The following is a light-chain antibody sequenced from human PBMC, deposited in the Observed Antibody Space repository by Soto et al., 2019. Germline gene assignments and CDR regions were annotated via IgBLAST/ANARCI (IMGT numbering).Light chain of an antibody. CDR2: GAS. J-gene: IGKJ5*01. Sequence: EIVLTQSPGTLSLSPGERATLSCRASQSVSTNYLAWYQQKPGQAPRLLIYGASSRATGIPDRFSGSGSGTDFTLTIRRLEPEDFAMYYCQQYGSSPPITFGQGTRLETK. V-gene: IGKV3-20*01. CDR3: QQYGSSPPIT. CDR1: QSVSTNY.